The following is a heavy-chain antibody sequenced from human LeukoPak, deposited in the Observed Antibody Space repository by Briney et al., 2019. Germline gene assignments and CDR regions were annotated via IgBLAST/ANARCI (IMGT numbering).Heavy chain of an antibody. CDR2: ISYDGSNK. V-gene: IGHV3-30-3*01. Sequence: PGGSLRLSCAASGFTFSSYAMHWVRQAPGNGLEWVAVISYDGSNKYYADSVKGRFTISRDNSKNTLYLQMNSLRAEDTAVYYCARVGKSIAAAGFDYWGQGTLVTASS. CDR3: ARVGKSIAAAGFDY. J-gene: IGHJ4*02. D-gene: IGHD6-13*01. CDR1: GFTFSSYA.